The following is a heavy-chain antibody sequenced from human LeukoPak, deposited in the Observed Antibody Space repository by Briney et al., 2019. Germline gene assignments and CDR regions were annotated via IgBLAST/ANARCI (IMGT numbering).Heavy chain of an antibody. D-gene: IGHD2-15*01. Sequence: SVKVSCKASGGTFSSYAISWVRQAPGQGLEWMGGIIPIFGTANYAQKFQGRVTITADESTSTAYMELSSLRSEDTAVYYCARLEVVAAKNWFDPWGQGTLVTVSS. CDR2: IIPIFGTA. V-gene: IGHV1-69*13. CDR3: ARLEVVAAKNWFDP. CDR1: GGTFSSYA. J-gene: IGHJ5*02.